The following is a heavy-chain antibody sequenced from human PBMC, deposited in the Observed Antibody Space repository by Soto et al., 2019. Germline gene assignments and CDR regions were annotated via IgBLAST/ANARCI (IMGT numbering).Heavy chain of an antibody. J-gene: IGHJ3*02. CDR3: AKGGYSYGYGTTIPTAAFAI. V-gene: IGHV3-23*01. D-gene: IGHD5-18*01. CDR2: ISGSGGTT. CDR1: GFTFSTYA. Sequence: LRLSCAASGFTFSTYAMNWVRQAPGKGLEWVSAISGSGGTTYYADSVKGRLTISRDNSENTLYLQMNSLRAEDTAVYYCAKGGYSYGYGTTIPTAAFAIWGQGTMVTVSS.